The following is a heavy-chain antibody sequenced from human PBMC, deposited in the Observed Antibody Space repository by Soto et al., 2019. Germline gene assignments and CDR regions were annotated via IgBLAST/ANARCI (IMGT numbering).Heavy chain of an antibody. J-gene: IGHJ4*02. CDR2: IYWNDDK. Sequence: GPTRVNPTQTLTLTCTFSGFSLSTSGVGVGWIRQPPGKALEWLALIYWNDDKRYSPSLKSRLTITKDTSKNQVVLTMTNMDPVDTATYYCAHSGGYDFWSGFKLDYWGQGTLVTVSS. D-gene: IGHD3-3*01. CDR1: GFSLSTSGVG. CDR3: AHSGGYDFWSGFKLDY. V-gene: IGHV2-5*01.